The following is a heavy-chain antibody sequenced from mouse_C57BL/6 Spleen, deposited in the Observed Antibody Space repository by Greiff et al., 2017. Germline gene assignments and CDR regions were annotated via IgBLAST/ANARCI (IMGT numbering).Heavy chain of an antibody. CDR2: ISSGSSTT. D-gene: IGHD2-3*01. J-gene: IGHJ2*01. CDR3: ARRLYDGDYFDD. CDR1: GFTFSDYG. V-gene: IGHV5-17*01. Sequence: EVQRVESGGGLVKPGGSLKLSCAASGFTFSDYGMHWVRQAPEKGLEWVAYISSGSSTTDYADTVKGRFTIARDNAKNTLFLQMTSLRSEDTTMYYCARRLYDGDYFDDWGQGTTLTVSS.